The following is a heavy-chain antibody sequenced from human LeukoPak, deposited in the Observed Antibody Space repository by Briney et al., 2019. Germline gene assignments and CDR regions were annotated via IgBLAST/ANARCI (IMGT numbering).Heavy chain of an antibody. CDR3: AKKGPPDYDYVWGSYRTPAFDI. CDR2: ISSSSSYI. Sequence: GGSLRLSCAASGFTFSSYSMNWVRQAPGKGLEWVSSISSSSSYIYYADSVKGRFTISRDNAKNSLYLQMNSLRAEDTAVYYCAKKGPPDYDYVWGSYRTPAFDIWGQGTMVTVSS. J-gene: IGHJ3*02. CDR1: GFTFSSYS. V-gene: IGHV3-21*01. D-gene: IGHD3-16*02.